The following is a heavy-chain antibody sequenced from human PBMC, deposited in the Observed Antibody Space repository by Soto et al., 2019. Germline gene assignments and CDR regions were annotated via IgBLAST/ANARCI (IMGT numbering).Heavy chain of an antibody. D-gene: IGHD1-1*01. J-gene: IGHJ5*02. CDR2: IRSKTKKYAT. CDR3: SRGSLERGFVP. CDR1: GFTFSGSA. Sequence: GGSLRLSCATSGFTFSGSAMHWVRQASGRGLEWVGRIRSKTKKYATAYAGSVKGRFTISRDDSKNTTYLQMNSLKTEDTAVYYCSRGSLERGFVPWGQGTLVTVSS. V-gene: IGHV3-73*01.